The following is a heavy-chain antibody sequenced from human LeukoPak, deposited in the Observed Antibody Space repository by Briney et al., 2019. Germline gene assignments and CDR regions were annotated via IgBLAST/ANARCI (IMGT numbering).Heavy chain of an antibody. D-gene: IGHD2-15*01. CDR2: SSGSGGST. CDR3: ARDGGNRWDY. Sequence: PGGSLTLSCAGSGYTLSTDAKRGRLQPPCGGVEEETASSGSGGSTYYPDSVKGRFTISRDNSKNTVYLKMNSLRAEDTAVYYCARDGGNRWDYWGQGNLVTVSS. J-gene: IGHJ4*02. V-gene: IGHV3-23*01. CDR1: GYTLSTDA.